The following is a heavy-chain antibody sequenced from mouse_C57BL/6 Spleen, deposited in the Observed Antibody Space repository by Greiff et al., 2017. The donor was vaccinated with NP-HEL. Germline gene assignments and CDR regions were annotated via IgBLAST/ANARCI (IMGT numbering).Heavy chain of an antibody. D-gene: IGHD4-1*01. CDR2: IHPNSGST. J-gene: IGHJ2*01. V-gene: IGHV1-64*01. Sequence: QVQLQQSGAELVKPGASVKLSCKASGYTFTSYWMHWVKQRPGQGLEWIGMIHPNSGSTNYNEKFKSKATLTVDKSSSTAYMQLSSLTSEDSAVYYCTRNWDDFDYWGQGTTLTVSS. CDR1: GYTFTSYW. CDR3: TRNWDDFDY.